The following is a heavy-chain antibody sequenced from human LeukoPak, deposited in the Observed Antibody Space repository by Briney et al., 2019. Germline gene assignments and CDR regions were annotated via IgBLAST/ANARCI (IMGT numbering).Heavy chain of an antibody. CDR2: ISPSSGSR. D-gene: IGHD3-3*01. V-gene: IGHV1-46*01. CDR1: GYTYSSHK. CDR3: ARVTEWAIDY. Sequence: GASVNVSCKTSGYTYSSHKMHWVRQAPGQGREWMGIISPSSGSRIYAQRFQGRVTLTSDTSTSTFYMELSSLRSDDTGVYQCARVTEWAIDYWGQGTLVTVSS. J-gene: IGHJ4*02.